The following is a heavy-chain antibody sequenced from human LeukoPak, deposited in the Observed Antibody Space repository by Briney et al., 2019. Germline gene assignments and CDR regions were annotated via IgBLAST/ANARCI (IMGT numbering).Heavy chain of an antibody. J-gene: IGHJ4*02. V-gene: IGHV1-69*05. Sequence: SVKVSCKASGGTFSSYAISWVRQAPGQGLEWMGGIIPIFGTANYAQKFQGRVTITTDESTSTAYMELSSLRSEDTDVYYCARDPTSGYSSVGDYWGQGTRVTVSS. CDR1: GGTFSSYA. CDR3: ARDPTSGYSSVGDY. CDR2: IIPIFGTA. D-gene: IGHD6-19*01.